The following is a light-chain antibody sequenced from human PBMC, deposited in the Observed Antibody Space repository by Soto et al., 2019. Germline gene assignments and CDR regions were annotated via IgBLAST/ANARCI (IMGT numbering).Light chain of an antibody. V-gene: IGKV4-1*01. J-gene: IGKJ1*01. Sequence: DIVMTQSPDSLAVSLGERATINCKSSQSVLSSSNNKNCLAWYQQKSGQPPKLLIYWASTRETGVPDRFSGSGSGTDFTLTISSLQAEDVEAYYGQHYYSMPWTFGQGTRVVIK. CDR1: QSVLSSSNNKNC. CDR3: QHYYSMPWT. CDR2: WAS.